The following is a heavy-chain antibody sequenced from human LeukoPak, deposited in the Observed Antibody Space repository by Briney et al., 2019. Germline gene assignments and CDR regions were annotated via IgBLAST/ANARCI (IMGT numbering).Heavy chain of an antibody. CDR1: GGSISSSSYY. Sequence: SETLSLTCTVSGGSISSSSYYWAWIRQPPGKGLEWIVSIYSSVSTYYNPSLKSRVTISVDTSKNQFSLKLSSVTAADTAVYYCARDEYYYDSSGYDYGYFDLWGRGTLVTVSS. V-gene: IGHV4-39*07. CDR2: IYSSVST. CDR3: ARDEYYYDSSGYDYGYFDL. D-gene: IGHD3-22*01. J-gene: IGHJ2*01.